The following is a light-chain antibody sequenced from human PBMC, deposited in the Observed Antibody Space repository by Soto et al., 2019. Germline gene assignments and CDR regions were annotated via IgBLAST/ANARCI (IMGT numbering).Light chain of an antibody. V-gene: IGKV3-15*01. J-gene: IGKJ4*01. CDR3: QQYNYWPPLT. CDR1: QSLSST. Sequence: EIVLTQSPGTLSLSPGERATLSCRASQSLSSTLAWYQQKPGRAPRLLIYDSSTRATGIPARFSGSGSGTEFTLTINSLQSEDFAVYYCQQYNYWPPLTFGGGTQVDIK. CDR2: DSS.